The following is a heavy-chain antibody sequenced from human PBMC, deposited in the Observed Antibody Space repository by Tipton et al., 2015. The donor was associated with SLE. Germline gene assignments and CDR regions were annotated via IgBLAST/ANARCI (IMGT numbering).Heavy chain of an antibody. CDR3: AGGGIQLWNWFDP. CDR1: GYSISSDYY. D-gene: IGHD5-18*01. J-gene: IGHJ5*02. CDR2: VYHSGST. V-gene: IGHV4-38-2*02. Sequence: TLSLTCTVSGYSISSDYYWGWIRQPPGKGLEWIGSVYHSGSTYYNPSLKSRVTISVDTSKNQFSLKLSSVTAADTAVYYCAGGGIQLWNWFDPWGQGTLVTVSS.